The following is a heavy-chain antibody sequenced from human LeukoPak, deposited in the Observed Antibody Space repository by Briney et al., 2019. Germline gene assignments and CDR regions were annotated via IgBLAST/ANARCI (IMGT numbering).Heavy chain of an antibody. CDR1: GYTFTSYG. Sequence: GASVKVSCKVSGYTFTSYGISCVRQAPGQGLKCMGWFSAYNGNTNYAQKLQGRVTMTTDTSTSPAYMELRSLRSDDTAVYYCAISYYYDSSGYFGFFDYWGQGTLVTVSS. D-gene: IGHD3-22*01. J-gene: IGHJ4*02. CDR3: AISYYYDSSGYFGFFDY. V-gene: IGHV1-18*01. CDR2: FSAYNGNT.